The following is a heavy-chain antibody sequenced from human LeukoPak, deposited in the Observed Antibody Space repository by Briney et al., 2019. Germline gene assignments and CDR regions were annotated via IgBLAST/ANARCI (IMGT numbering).Heavy chain of an antibody. CDR2: INEDGSDK. J-gene: IGHJ4*02. V-gene: IGHV3-7*01. CDR3: AKDHGDYPNYFDY. D-gene: IGHD4-17*01. CDR1: GFMFTDSW. Sequence: GGSLRLSCAASGFMFTDSWMAWVRQAPGKGLEWLANINEDGSDKNYVVALKGRFTISRDNAEKSLYLQMNSLRAEDTAVYYCAKDHGDYPNYFDYWGQGTLVTVSS.